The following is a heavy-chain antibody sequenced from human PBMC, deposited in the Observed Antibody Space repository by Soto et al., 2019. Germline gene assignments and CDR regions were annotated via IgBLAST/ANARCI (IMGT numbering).Heavy chain of an antibody. J-gene: IGHJ5*02. D-gene: IGHD2-2*01. CDR2: IRGKAYGGTT. CDR3: SPDIVVVPAAIGGGSWFDP. CDR1: GFTFGDYA. Sequence: GGSLRLSCTASGFTFGDYAMSWFRQAPGKGLEWVGFIRGKAYGGTTEYAASVKGRFTISRDDSKRIAYLQMNSLKTEDTAVYYCSPDIVVVPAAIGGGSWFDPWGQGTLVTVSS. V-gene: IGHV3-49*03.